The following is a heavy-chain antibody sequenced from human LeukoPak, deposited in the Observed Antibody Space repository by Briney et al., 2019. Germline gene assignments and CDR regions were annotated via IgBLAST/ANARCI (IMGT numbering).Heavy chain of an antibody. CDR3: AREGIAAAGSFDY. CDR1: GGSISSYY. CDR2: IYYSGST. V-gene: IGHV4-59*01. J-gene: IGHJ4*02. Sequence: SETLSLTCTVSGGSISSYYWSWIRQPPGKGLEWIGYIYYSGSTNCNPSLKSRVTISVDTSKNQFSLKLSSVTAADTAVYYCAREGIAAAGSFDYWGQGTLVTVSS. D-gene: IGHD6-13*01.